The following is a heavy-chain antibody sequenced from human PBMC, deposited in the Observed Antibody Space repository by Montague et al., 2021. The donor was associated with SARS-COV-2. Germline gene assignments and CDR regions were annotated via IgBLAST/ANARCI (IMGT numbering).Heavy chain of an antibody. J-gene: IGHJ5*02. Sequence: SETLSLTCTVSGASITTYYWSWIRQSAGKELEWIGRIHTSGNTNYNPTLRSRVTMSVDTSKNQFSLKLNSVTAADTAVYYCAREATSWFGELMGVWFDPWGQGTLVTVSS. CDR3: AREATSWFGELMGVWFDP. D-gene: IGHD3-10*01. V-gene: IGHV4-4*07. CDR2: IHTSGNT. CDR1: GASITTYY.